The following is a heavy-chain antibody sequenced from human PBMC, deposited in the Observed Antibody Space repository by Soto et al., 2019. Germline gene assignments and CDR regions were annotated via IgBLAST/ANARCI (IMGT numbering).Heavy chain of an antibody. J-gene: IGHJ3*02. CDR1: GGSFNSYF. CDR3: TTSGRRWPDAFDI. Sequence: QVQLQQWGAGLLKPSETLSLTCAVYGGSFNSYFWNWVHQPPGKGLEWIGEVTPSGGSNYNPSLNSRVTISKDTSKNQFSLKVTSVTAADTAVYYCTTSGRRWPDAFDIWAQGAMVTVSP. CDR2: VTPSGGS. V-gene: IGHV4-34*01. D-gene: IGHD2-15*01.